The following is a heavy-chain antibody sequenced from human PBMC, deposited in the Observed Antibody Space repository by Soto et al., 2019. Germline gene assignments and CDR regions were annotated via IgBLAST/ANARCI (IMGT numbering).Heavy chain of an antibody. Sequence: GGSLRLSCAASGFTVSSNYLTWVRQGPGKGLKWVSVLYPDGRAYYADSVKGRFTISTDNSKNSVYLQMNSLRADDTAVYFCASVNLRFSYGIDVWGQGTTVTVSS. J-gene: IGHJ6*02. CDR1: GFTVSSNY. CDR3: ASVNLRFSYGIDV. V-gene: IGHV3-53*01. CDR2: LYPDGRA. D-gene: IGHD3-3*01.